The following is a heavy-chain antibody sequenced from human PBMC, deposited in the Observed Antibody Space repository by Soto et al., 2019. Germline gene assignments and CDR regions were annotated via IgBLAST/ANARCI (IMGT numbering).Heavy chain of an antibody. D-gene: IGHD3-3*01. V-gene: IGHV3-33*01. CDR2: IWYDGSNK. Sequence: PGGSLRLSCAASGFTFSSYGMHWVRQAPGKGLEWVAVIWYDGSNKYYADSVKGRFTISRDNSKNTLYLQMNSLRAEDTAVYYCARDESGFGVVQIDYWGQGTLVTVSS. CDR1: GFTFSSYG. J-gene: IGHJ4*02. CDR3: ARDESGFGVVQIDY.